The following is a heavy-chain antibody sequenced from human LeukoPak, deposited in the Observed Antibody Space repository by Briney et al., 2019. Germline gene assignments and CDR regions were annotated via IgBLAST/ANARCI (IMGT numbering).Heavy chain of an antibody. CDR1: GGSISSYY. CDR2: IYYSGST. V-gene: IGHV4-59*12. J-gene: IGHJ3*02. Sequence: SETLSLTCTVSGGSISSYYWSWIRQPPGKGLEWIGYIYYSGSTNYNPSLKSRVTISVDTSKNQFSLKLSSVTAADTAVYYCARDHHYSPSFDIWGQGTMVTVSS. CDR3: ARDHHYSPSFDI. D-gene: IGHD2-15*01.